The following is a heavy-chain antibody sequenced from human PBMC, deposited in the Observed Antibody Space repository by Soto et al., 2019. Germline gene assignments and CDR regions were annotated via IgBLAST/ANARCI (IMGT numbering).Heavy chain of an antibody. V-gene: IGHV3-33*01. J-gene: IGHJ6*02. Sequence: WGLMRDSRRALGLTFGGFGMHWVSKDPGKGLEWVAVIWYDGSNKYYADSVKGRFTISRDNSKNTLYLQMNSLRAEDTAVYYCARDPITIYGVVIRGGGMDVWRQGTTVTVSS. CDR3: ARDPITIYGVVIRGGGMDV. CDR1: GLTFGGFG. CDR2: IWYDGSNK. D-gene: IGHD3-3*01.